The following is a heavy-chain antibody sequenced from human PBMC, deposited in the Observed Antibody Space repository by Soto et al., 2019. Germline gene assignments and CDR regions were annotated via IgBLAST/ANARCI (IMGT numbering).Heavy chain of an antibody. CDR3: TTDSRTTLPESRFYY. J-gene: IGHJ4*01. CDR1: GFPFTNAW. Sequence: EVQLVESGGGLVKPGGSLRLSCVASGFPFTNAWINWVRQVPGTGLEWVGRVKSKPDGGSSDYAAAVKGRFAVSRDDSRNIVYLQMNSLKIEDTGVYYCTTDSRTTLPESRFYYWGHGTQVTVSS. D-gene: IGHD1-26*01. V-gene: IGHV3-15*07. CDR2: VKSKPDGGSS.